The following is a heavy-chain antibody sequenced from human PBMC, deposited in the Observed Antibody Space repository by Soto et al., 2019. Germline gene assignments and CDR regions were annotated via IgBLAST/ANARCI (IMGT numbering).Heavy chain of an antibody. CDR3: ARGRRGSYPPLFDY. V-gene: IGHV4-61*01. D-gene: IGHD1-26*01. CDR2: IYYSGST. J-gene: IGHJ4*02. Sequence: SETLSLTCTVSGGSVSSGSYYWSRIRQPPGKGLEWIGYIYYSGSTNYNPSLKSRVTTSVDTSKNQFSLKLSSVTAADTAVYYCARGRRGSYPPLFDYWGQGTLVTVSS. CDR1: GGSVSSGSYY.